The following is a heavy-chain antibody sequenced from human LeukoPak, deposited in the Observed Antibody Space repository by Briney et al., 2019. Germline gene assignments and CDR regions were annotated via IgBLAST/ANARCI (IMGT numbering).Heavy chain of an antibody. J-gene: IGHJ3*02. Sequence: GGSLRLSCAASGLTFSSYSMNWVRQAPGKGLEWVSSISSSSSYIYYADSVKGRFTISRDNAKNSLYLQMNSLRAEDTAVYYCARHRFVVGATDAFDIWGQGTMVTVSS. CDR1: GLTFSSYS. V-gene: IGHV3-21*01. CDR3: ARHRFVVGATDAFDI. CDR2: ISSSSSYI. D-gene: IGHD1-26*01.